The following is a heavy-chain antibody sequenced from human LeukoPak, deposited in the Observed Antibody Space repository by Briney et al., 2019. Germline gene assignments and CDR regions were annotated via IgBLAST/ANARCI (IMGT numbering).Heavy chain of an antibody. D-gene: IGHD1-26*01. V-gene: IGHV3-30*04. CDR1: GFTFSSYA. CDR2: ISYDGSNK. Sequence: GGSLRLSCAASGFTFSSYAMHWVRQAPGKGLEWVAVISYDGSNKYYADSVKGRFTISRDNSKNTLYLQMNSLRAEDTAVYYCAKKGGIYWGQGTLVTVSS. J-gene: IGHJ4*02. CDR3: AKKGGIY.